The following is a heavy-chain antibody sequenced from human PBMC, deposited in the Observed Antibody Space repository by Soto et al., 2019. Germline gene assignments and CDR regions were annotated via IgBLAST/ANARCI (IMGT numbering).Heavy chain of an antibody. D-gene: IGHD6-6*01. CDR1: GGTFSSYA. V-gene: IGHV1-69*13. J-gene: IGHJ5*02. CDR3: ARGKFSGLAALWFDP. Sequence: SVKVSCKASGGTFSSYAISWVRQAPGQGLEWMGGIIPIFGTANYAQKFQGRVTITADESTSTAYMELSSLRSEDTAVYYCARGKFSGLAALWFDPWGQGTLVTVSS. CDR2: IIPIFGTA.